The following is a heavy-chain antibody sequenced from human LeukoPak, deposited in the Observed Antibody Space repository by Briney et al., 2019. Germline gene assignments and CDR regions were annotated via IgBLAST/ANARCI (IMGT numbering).Heavy chain of an antibody. CDR1: GGSFSGYY. J-gene: IGHJ6*04. V-gene: IGHV4-34*01. CDR3: ARNRMDV. CDR2: INHSGST. Sequence: SETLSHTCAVYGGSFSGYYWSWIRQPPGKGLEWIGEINHSGSTNYNPSLKSRVTISVDTSKNQFSLKLSSVTAADTAVYYCARNRMDVWGKGTTVTVSS.